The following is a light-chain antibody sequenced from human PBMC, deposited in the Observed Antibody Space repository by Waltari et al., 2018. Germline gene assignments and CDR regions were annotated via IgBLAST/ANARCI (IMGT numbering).Light chain of an antibody. CDR1: SGHSSNV. V-gene: IGLV4-69*01. Sequence: QLVVTQSPSASAPLGASVKLTCTLSSGHSSNVIAWLQQRPEKGPRYLMKVNSDGSHSKGDEIPDRFSGSSSGAERYLTISSLQSDDEADYYCETGGHGTWVFGGGTKLTGL. J-gene: IGLJ3*02. CDR2: VNSDGSH. CDR3: ETGGHGTWV.